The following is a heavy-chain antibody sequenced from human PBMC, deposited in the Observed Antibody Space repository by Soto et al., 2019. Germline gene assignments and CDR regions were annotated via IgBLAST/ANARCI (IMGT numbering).Heavy chain of an antibody. CDR1: GFTFSGSA. J-gene: IGHJ5*02. CDR2: IRSKANSYAT. Sequence: GGSLTLSCAASGFTFSGSAMHWVRQASGKGLEWVGRIRSKANSYATAYAASVKGRFTISRDDSKNTAYLQMNSLKTEDTAVYYCTRPSDSSSWYWFDPWGQGTLVTVSS. V-gene: IGHV3-73*01. D-gene: IGHD6-13*01. CDR3: TRPSDSSSWYWFDP.